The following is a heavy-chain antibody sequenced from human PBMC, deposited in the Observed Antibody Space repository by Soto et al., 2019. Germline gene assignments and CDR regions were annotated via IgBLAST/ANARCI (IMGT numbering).Heavy chain of an antibody. CDR1: GFTFSSYA. CDR3: AKDRGYYDSSGYYYFLGPGY. V-gene: IGHV3-23*01. J-gene: IGHJ4*02. D-gene: IGHD3-22*01. Sequence: PGGSLRLSCAASGFTFSSYAMSWVRQAPGKGLEWVSAISGSGGSTYYADSVKGRFTISRDNSKNTLYLQMNSLRAEDTAVYYCAKDRGYYDSSGYYYFLGPGYWGQGT. CDR2: ISGSGGST.